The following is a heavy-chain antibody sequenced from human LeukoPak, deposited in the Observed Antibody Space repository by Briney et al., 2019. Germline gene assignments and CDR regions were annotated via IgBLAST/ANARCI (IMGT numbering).Heavy chain of an antibody. CDR3: ARGSAWYFVY. D-gene: IGHD6-19*01. V-gene: IGHV4-61*01. CDR1: GDSVSSGSSH. J-gene: IGHJ4*02. CDR2: IYYSGNT. Sequence: SETLSLTCTVSGDSVSSGSSHWSWIRQPPGKGLEWIGYIYYSGNTNYNPSLKSRVTISVDTSKNQFSLKLSSVTAADTALYYCARGSAWYFVYWGQGTLVTVSS.